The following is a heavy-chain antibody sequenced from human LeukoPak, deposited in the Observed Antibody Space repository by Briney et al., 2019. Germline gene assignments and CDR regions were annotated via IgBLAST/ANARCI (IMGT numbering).Heavy chain of an antibody. CDR2: ISSTSS. Sequence: GGSLRLSCAASGFSFSSYTMNWVRQAPGKGLEWVSSISSTSSKADSLKGRFTISRDNAKNSLYLQMDSLRADDTALYFCARVQDYLLYGPFDIWGQGTMVTVSS. CDR1: GFSFSSYT. CDR3: ARVQDYLLYGPFDI. D-gene: IGHD1-26*01. V-gene: IGHV3-21*01. J-gene: IGHJ3*02.